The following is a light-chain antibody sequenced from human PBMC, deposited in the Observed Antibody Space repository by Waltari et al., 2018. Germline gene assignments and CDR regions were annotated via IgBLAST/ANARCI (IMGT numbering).Light chain of an antibody. CDR1: SSNIGSKP. CDR2: RPN. Sequence: QSVLTQPPSASGTPGQRVSISCSGSSSNIGSKPVNWYQQAPGTDPKLLIYRPNRRASGVPDRCSGSKAGTSAALAISGLQSEDEADYYCATWDDSLNGLFGGGTKLTVL. V-gene: IGLV1-44*01. J-gene: IGLJ2*01. CDR3: ATWDDSLNGL.